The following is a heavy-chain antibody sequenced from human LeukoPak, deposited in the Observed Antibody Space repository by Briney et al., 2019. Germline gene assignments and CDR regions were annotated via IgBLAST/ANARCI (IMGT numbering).Heavy chain of an antibody. CDR2: ISSSSTYI. J-gene: IGHJ4*02. CDR1: GFTLSRNT. CDR3: ARGEVGVGSTLFDY. V-gene: IGHV3-21*01. D-gene: IGHD1-26*01. Sequence: GGSLRLSCAASGFTLSRNTMNWVRQAPGKGLEWVSSISSSSTYIYFADSVKGRFTISRDNAKNSLYLQMNSLRAEDTAVYYCARGEVGVGSTLFDYWGQGTLVTVSS.